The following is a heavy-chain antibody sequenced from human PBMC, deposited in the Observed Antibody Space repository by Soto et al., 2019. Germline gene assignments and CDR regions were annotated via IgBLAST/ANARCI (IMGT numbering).Heavy chain of an antibody. CDR3: VRARGGEYFGEQLS. D-gene: IGHD3-10*01. CDR1: GFTFSSYD. CDR2: IGTAADT. Sequence: EVQLVESGGGLVQPGGSLRLSCAASGFTFSSYDMYWVHQATGKGLEWVSAIGTAADTYYPGSVQGRFIISRENAKNSLYLQMNSLRGGDTAMYYCVRARGGEYFGEQLSWGQGTLVTVSS. V-gene: IGHV3-13*04. J-gene: IGHJ4*02.